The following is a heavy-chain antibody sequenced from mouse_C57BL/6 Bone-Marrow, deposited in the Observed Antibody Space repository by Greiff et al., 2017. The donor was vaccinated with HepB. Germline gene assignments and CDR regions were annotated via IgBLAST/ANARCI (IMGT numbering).Heavy chain of an antibody. V-gene: IGHV1-18*01. CDR3: ARSYSNYLAWFAY. D-gene: IGHD2-5*01. Sequence: EVQLQQSGPELVKPGASVKIPCKASGYTFTDYNMDWVKQSHGKSLAWIGDINPNNGGTIYNQKFKGKATLTVDKSSSTAYMELRSLTSEDTAVYYCARSYSNYLAWFAYWGQGTLVTVSA. J-gene: IGHJ3*01. CDR1: GYTFTDYN. CDR2: INPNNGGT.